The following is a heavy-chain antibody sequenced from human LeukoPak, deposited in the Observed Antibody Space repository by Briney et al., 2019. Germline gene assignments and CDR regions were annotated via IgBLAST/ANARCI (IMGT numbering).Heavy chain of an antibody. CDR2: VWYDGNTK. J-gene: IGHJ6*02. D-gene: IGHD1-26*01. Sequence: GRSLRLSCAASGFTFTNYAMHWVRQAPGKVLEWVAVVWYDGNTKYYADSVKGRFTISRDNAKNSLYLQMNSLRAEDTALYYCAKDTGTGGARGYGMDVWGQGTTVTVSS. CDR1: GFTFTNYA. CDR3: AKDTGTGGARGYGMDV. V-gene: IGHV3-33*03.